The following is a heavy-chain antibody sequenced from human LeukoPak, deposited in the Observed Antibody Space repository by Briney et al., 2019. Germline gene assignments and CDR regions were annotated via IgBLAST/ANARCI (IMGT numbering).Heavy chain of an antibody. V-gene: IGHV1-3*01. D-gene: IGHD3-22*01. CDR3: ARDPHYYDSTNPLDY. J-gene: IGHJ4*02. CDR2: INAGNGNT. Sequence: APVKVSCKASGYTFTSYAMHWVRQAPGQRLEWMGWINAGNGNTKYSQKFQGRVTITRDTSASTAYMELSSLRSEDTAVYYCARDPHYYDSTNPLDYWGQGTLVTVSS. CDR1: GYTFTSYA.